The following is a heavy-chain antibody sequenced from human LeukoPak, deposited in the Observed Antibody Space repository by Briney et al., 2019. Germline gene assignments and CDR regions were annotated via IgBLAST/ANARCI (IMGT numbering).Heavy chain of an antibody. CDR2: ISVSGGST. J-gene: IGHJ4*02. CDR1: GFTFRSYA. D-gene: IGHD4-17*01. CDR3: ARDDLTVTLDY. V-gene: IGHV3-23*01. Sequence: GGSLRLSCAASGFTFRSYAMSWVRQAPGKGLVWVSGISVSGGSTYYADSVKGRFTISRDNAKNSLYLQMNSLRAEDTAVYYCARDDLTVTLDYWGQGTLVTVSS.